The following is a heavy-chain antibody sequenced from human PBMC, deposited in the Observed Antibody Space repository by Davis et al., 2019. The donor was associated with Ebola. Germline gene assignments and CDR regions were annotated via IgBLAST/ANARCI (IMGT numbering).Heavy chain of an antibody. Sequence: GGSLRLSCAASGFTFIGSAMHWVRQASGKGLEWVGRIRSKANSYATAYAASVKGRFTISRDDSKNTAYLQMNSMKTEDTAVYYCTLTVGSFDYWGQGTLVTVSS. D-gene: IGHD1-20*01. CDR2: IRSKANSYAT. CDR1: GFTFIGSA. V-gene: IGHV3-73*01. CDR3: TLTVGSFDY. J-gene: IGHJ4*02.